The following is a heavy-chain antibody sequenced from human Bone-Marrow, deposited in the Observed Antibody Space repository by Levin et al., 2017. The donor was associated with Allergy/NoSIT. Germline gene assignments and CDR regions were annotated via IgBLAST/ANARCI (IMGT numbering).Heavy chain of an antibody. V-gene: IGHV4-30-2*01. CDR3: ARGTYHPGSGSFMEV. D-gene: IGHD3-10*01. Sequence: KASETLSLTCTISGDSISSGRYSWAWIRQPPGKGLEWIGHIYQSGDTYSNPSLRSRVAISLDRSKNQFSLSLRSVTAADTAFYYCARGTYHPGSGSFMEVWGHGTPVTVSS. CDR1: GDSISSGRYS. J-gene: IGHJ6*02. CDR2: IYQSGDT.